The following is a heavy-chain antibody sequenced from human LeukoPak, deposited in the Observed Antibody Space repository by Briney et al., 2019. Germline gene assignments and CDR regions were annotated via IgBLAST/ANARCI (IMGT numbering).Heavy chain of an antibody. V-gene: IGHV1-69*04. Sequence: SVKVSCKASGGTFSSYAISWVRPAPGQGLEWMGRIIPILGIANYAQKFQGRVTITADKSTSTAYMELSSLRSEDTAVYYCARDRGRIPYYFDYWGQGTLVTVSS. CDR1: GGTFSSYA. CDR3: ARDRGRIPYYFDY. J-gene: IGHJ4*02. CDR2: IIPILGIA. D-gene: IGHD1-14*01.